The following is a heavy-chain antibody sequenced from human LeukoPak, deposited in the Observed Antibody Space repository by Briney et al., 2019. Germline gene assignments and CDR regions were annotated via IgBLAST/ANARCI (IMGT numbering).Heavy chain of an antibody. CDR1: GFTFSSYS. V-gene: IGHV3-48*01. D-gene: IGHD4-17*01. J-gene: IGHJ4*02. CDR2: ISSSSSTI. CDR3: ARETVTTDY. Sequence: GGSLRLSCAASGFTFSSYSMNWVRQAPGKGVEWVSFISSSSSTIYYADSVKGRFTISRDNAKNSLYLQMNSLRAEDTAVYYCARETVTTDYWGQGTLVTVSS.